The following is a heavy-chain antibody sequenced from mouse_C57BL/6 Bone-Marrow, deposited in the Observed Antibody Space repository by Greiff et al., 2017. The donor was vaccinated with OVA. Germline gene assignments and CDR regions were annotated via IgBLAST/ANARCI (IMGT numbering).Heavy chain of an antibody. CDR3: ARCLYDYDWFAY. V-gene: IGHV1-26*01. D-gene: IGHD2-4*01. CDR2: INPNNGGT. J-gene: IGHJ3*01. CDR1: GYTFTDYY. Sequence: VQLQQSGPELVKPGASVKISCKASGYTFTDYYMNWVKQSHGKSLEWIGDINPNNGGTRYNQKFKGKATLTVDKSSSTAYMELRSLTSEDSAVYYCARCLYDYDWFAYWGQGTLVTVSA.